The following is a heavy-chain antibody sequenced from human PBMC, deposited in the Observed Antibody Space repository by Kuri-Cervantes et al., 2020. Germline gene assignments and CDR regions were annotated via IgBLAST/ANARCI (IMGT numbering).Heavy chain of an antibody. V-gene: IGHV3-20*04. CDR1: GFTFDDYG. Sequence: GGSLRLSCAALGFTFDDYGLSWVHKVPGKGLEWVSSINWNVDTTGYADSVKGRFTISRDNAKNSLYLQMNSLRAEDTAVYYCARASIAARWFDPWGQGTLVTVSS. J-gene: IGHJ5*02. CDR3: ARASIAARWFDP. CDR2: INWNVDTT. D-gene: IGHD6-6*01.